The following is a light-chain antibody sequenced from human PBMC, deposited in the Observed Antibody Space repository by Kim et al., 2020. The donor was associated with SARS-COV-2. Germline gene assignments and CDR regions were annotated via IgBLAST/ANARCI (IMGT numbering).Light chain of an antibody. V-gene: IGLV3-1*01. CDR1: RLGDKY. CDR2: QDN. Sequence: VSPGQTASITCSGDRLGDKYACWYQQKPGQSPVLVMYQDNKRPSGIPERFSGSNSGNTATLTISGTQAMDEADYYCQAWDSSTGLVFGGGTQLTVL. J-gene: IGLJ3*02. CDR3: QAWDSSTGLV.